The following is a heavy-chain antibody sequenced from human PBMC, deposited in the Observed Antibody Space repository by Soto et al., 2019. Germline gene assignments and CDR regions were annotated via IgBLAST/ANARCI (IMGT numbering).Heavy chain of an antibody. CDR1: GFTFSIAW. CDR3: TTESPYGDFLFDF. Sequence: PGGSLRLSCAGCGFTFSIAWMSWVRQAPGKGLEWVGRIKSKPDGGATDYAAPVKGRFTISRDDSKNTLYLQLNSLKTEDTAVYYCTTESPYGDFLFDFWGQGTPVTVSS. V-gene: IGHV3-15*01. D-gene: IGHD4-17*01. J-gene: IGHJ4*02. CDR2: IKSKPDGGAT.